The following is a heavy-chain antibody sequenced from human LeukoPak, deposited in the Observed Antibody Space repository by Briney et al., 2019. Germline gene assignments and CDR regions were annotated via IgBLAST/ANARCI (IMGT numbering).Heavy chain of an antibody. D-gene: IGHD1-1*01. CDR2: IRGSGSST. V-gene: IGHV3-23*01. Sequence: GGSLRLSCAASGFTFSSYAMSWVRQAPGKGLEWVSGIRGSGSSTYYADSVKGRFTISRDNSKNTLYLQMNSLRVEDTALYYCAKARESSTTDADFQHWGQGTLVTVSS. CDR1: GFTFSSYA. J-gene: IGHJ1*01. CDR3: AKARESSTTDADFQH.